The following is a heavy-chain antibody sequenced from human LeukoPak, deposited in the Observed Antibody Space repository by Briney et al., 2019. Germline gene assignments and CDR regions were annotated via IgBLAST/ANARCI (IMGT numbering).Heavy chain of an antibody. V-gene: IGHV3-30*02. CDR2: IRYDGSHK. D-gene: IGHD3-3*01. CDR3: AKHLLGVDPAAFFDY. J-gene: IGHJ4*02. CDR1: GFTFSSYG. Sequence: GGSLRLSCAASGFTFSSYGMHWARQAPGKGLEWVAFIRYDGSHKYYADSVKGRFTFSRDNSKNTLYLQMNSLRAEDTAVYYCAKHLLGVDPAAFFDYWGQGTLVTVSS.